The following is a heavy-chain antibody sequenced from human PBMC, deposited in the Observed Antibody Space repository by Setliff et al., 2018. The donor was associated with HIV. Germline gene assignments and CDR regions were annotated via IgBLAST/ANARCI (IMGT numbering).Heavy chain of an antibody. J-gene: IGHJ4*02. CDR3: ARTLYSSFSSFDY. CDR2: VDPKNGKT. V-gene: IGHV1-69-2*01. CDR1: GYTFTDYY. Sequence: ASVKVSCKASGYTFTDYYMHWVQQAPGKGLEWMGRVDPKNGKTLYAENLRGRITITADTSTDTAYMELNSLRSDDTALYYCARTLYSSFSSFDYWGQGTLVTVSS. D-gene: IGHD6-19*01.